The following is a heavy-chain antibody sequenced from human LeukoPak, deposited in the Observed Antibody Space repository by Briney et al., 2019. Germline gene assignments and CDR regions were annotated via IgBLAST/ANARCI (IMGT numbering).Heavy chain of an antibody. CDR2: IHTSGGT. J-gene: IGHJ4*02. D-gene: IGHD3-10*01. CDR3: ARRRYGSGKVNTFDY. V-gene: IGHV4-4*07. CDR1: GGSISSYY. Sequence: PSETLSPTSIVSGGSISSYYWSWIRQPAGEGLEWIGRIHTSGGTNYNTSLKSRVTISVDTSKNQFSLKLGFVPAADTAVYYCARRRYGSGKVNTFDYWGQGTLVTVSS.